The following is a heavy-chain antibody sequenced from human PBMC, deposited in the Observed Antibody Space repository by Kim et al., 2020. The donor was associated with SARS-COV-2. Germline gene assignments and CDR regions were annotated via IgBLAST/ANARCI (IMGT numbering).Heavy chain of an antibody. V-gene: IGHV3-33*06. CDR2: SNK. CDR3: AKGRPSYFDY. Sequence: SNKYYADSVKGRFTSARDNSKNTLYLQMNILRAEDAAVYYCAKGRPSYFDYWGQGTLVTVSS. J-gene: IGHJ4*02.